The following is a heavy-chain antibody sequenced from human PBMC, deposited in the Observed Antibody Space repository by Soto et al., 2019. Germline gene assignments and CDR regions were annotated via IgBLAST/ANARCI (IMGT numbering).Heavy chain of an antibody. CDR3: AREGSYSAFYYVQGRQLWY. V-gene: IGHV4-4*07. CDR1: GGSTNTFY. CDR2: IFSSGST. D-gene: IGHD3-22*01. Sequence: SETLSLTCTVSGGSTNTFYWRCVRQPAWKGLEWIVRIFSSGSTSFNPSLESRVAMSVDTSKNHFSLNLSSVTAADMAVYSCAREGSYSAFYYVQGRQLWY. J-gene: IGHJ2*01.